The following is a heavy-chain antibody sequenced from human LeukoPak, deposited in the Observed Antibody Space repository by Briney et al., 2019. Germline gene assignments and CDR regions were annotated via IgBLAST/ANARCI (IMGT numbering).Heavy chain of an antibody. CDR2: INHSGST. Sequence: PSETLSLTCAVHGGCFSGYYWSGIRQPPGKGLEWIGEINHSGSTNYNPSLKSRVTISVDTAKNQFSLKLSSVTAADTAVYYCARGKVPTTPLYGMDVWDQGTTVTVSS. CDR1: GGCFSGYY. D-gene: IGHD4/OR15-4a*01. CDR3: ARGKVPTTPLYGMDV. V-gene: IGHV4-34*01. J-gene: IGHJ6*02.